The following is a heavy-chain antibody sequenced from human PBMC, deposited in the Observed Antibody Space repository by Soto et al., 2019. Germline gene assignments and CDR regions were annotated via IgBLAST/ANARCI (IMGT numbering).Heavy chain of an antibody. CDR1: GFTFSSYA. CDR2: IGGSGGT. Sequence: EVQLLESGGGLVQPGGSLRLSCAASGFTFSSYAMSWVRLAPGKGLEWFSSIGGSGGTYYADSVKGRCTISRDNSKNMLYLHLISLRAEDMAMYYCAKGQGWSYYYDSWGQGTLVTVSS. V-gene: IGHV3-23*01. CDR3: AKGQGWSYYYDS. J-gene: IGHJ4*02. D-gene: IGHD2-15*01.